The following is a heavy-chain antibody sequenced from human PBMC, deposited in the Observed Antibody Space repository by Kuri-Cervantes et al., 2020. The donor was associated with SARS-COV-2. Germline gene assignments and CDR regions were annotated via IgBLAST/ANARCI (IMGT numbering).Heavy chain of an antibody. J-gene: IGHJ5*02. Sequence: SETGSLTSTVSGGSISSSSYYWGWIRQPPGTGLGWIGSIHYSGTTYYKPALKGRVSISVDTSKNQFSLKLGSVTAADTAVYYCARQMMSSITIFGVVITRNWFDPWGQGTLVTVSS. D-gene: IGHD3-3*01. CDR2: IHYSGTT. CDR1: GGSISSSSYY. V-gene: IGHV4-39*01. CDR3: ARQMMSSITIFGVVITRNWFDP.